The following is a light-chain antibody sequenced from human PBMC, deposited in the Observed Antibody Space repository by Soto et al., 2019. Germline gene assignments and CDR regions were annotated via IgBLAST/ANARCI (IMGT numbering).Light chain of an antibody. CDR3: QSADSSGTGV. J-gene: IGLJ1*01. Sequence: SYELTQPPSVSVSPGQTARITCSGDALPNQYAYWYQQKPGQAPVLVIYKDSERPSGIPERFSGSSSGTTVTLTISGVQAEDEADYYCQSADSSGTGVFGTGTKLTVL. V-gene: IGLV3-25*03. CDR2: KDS. CDR1: ALPNQY.